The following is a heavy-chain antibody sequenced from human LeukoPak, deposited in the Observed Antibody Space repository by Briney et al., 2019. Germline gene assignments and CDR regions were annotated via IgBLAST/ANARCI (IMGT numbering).Heavy chain of an antibody. CDR3: ARVARAYWRYFQH. J-gene: IGHJ1*01. CDR2: MNPNSGNT. V-gene: IGHV1-8*01. Sequence: GASVKVSCKASGYTFTSYDINWVRQATGQGVEWMGWMNPNSGNTGYAQKFQGRVTMTRNTSISTAYMELSSLRSEDTAVYYCARVARAYWRYFQHWGQGTLVTVSS. D-gene: IGHD1-1*01. CDR1: GYTFTSYD.